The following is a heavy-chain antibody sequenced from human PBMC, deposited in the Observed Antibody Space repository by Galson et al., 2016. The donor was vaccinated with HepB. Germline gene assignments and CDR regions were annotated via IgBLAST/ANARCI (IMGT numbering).Heavy chain of an antibody. D-gene: IGHD6-19*01. V-gene: IGHV4-34*01. CDR1: GGSSADYS. J-gene: IGHJ4*02. CDR2: TSYGGNS. Sequence: ETLSLTCAVYGGSSADYSWNWIRQLPGKWLEWIGETSYGGNSNYNPSLKSRVTISLDTSKMHFSLRLSSVTGADTAVYYCATRIGSGWFFDYWGQGTLVSVSS. CDR3: ATRIGSGWFFDY.